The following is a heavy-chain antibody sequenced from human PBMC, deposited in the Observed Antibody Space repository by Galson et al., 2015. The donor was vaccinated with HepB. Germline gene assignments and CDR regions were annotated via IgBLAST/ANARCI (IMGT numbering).Heavy chain of an antibody. Sequence: SLRLSCAASGFNFRNYGMFWVRQAPGKGLEWLSAISGTGDHTYYADSVKGRFTISRDNSQNTVYLQMSGLGAEETALYYCAKRNIPSGNFYPLGDPYFDSWGQGALVTVSS. D-gene: IGHD3-10*01. V-gene: IGHV3-23*01. J-gene: IGHJ4*02. CDR1: GFNFRNYG. CDR2: ISGTGDHT. CDR3: AKRNIPSGNFYPLGDPYFDS.